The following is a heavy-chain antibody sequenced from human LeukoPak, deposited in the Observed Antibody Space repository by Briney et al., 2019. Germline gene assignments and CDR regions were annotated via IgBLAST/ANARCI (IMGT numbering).Heavy chain of an antibody. CDR1: GFTFNNYE. V-gene: IGHV3-48*03. D-gene: IGHD3-22*01. J-gene: IGHJ4*02. Sequence: GGSLRLSCAASGFTFNNYEMNWVRQAPGKGLEWVSYISSSGSTIYYADSVKGRFTISRDNAKNSLYLQMNSLRAEDTAVYYCAREGNYYDSSGTANDYWGQGTLVTVSS. CDR2: ISSSGSTI. CDR3: AREGNYYDSSGTANDY.